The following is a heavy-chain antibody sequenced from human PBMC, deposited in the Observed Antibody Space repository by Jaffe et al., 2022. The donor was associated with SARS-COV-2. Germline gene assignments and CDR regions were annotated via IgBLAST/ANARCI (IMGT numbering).Heavy chain of an antibody. D-gene: IGHD2-8*01. Sequence: EVQLLESGGGLVQPGGSLRLSCAASGFTFSSYAMSWVRQAPGKGLEWVSAISGSGGSTYYADSVKGRFTISRDNSKNTLYLQMNSLRAEDTAVYYCAKALAIEQVLMVYAMYYYYGMDVWGQGTTVTVSS. V-gene: IGHV3-23*01. J-gene: IGHJ6*02. CDR2: ISGSGGST. CDR3: AKALAIEQVLMVYAMYYYYGMDV. CDR1: GFTFSSYA.